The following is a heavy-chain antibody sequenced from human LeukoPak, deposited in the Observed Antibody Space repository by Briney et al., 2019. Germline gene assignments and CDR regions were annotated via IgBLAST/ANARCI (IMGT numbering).Heavy chain of an antibody. J-gene: IGHJ4*02. V-gene: IGHV3-30*02. CDR3: AKLVAASRGFVDY. CDR1: GFTFSTYG. D-gene: IGHD5-12*01. Sequence: GGSLRLSCAASGFTFSTYGMHWVRQAPGKGLEWVAFIRYDGTNKYYADSVKGRFTISRDNSKNTVYLQMNSLRAEDTAVYYCAKLVAASRGFVDYWGQGTLVTVSS. CDR2: IRYDGTNK.